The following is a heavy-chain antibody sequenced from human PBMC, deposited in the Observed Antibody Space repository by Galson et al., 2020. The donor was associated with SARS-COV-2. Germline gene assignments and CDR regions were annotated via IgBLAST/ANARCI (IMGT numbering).Heavy chain of an antibody. J-gene: IGHJ6*02. D-gene: IGHD6-19*01. CDR1: GFTFSSYA. CDR3: ARAKDFRQWLGNPREYYYYAMDV. CDR2: IWYDERNQ. V-gene: IGHV3-33*01. Sequence: SLKISSAASGFTFSSYAVHWVRQAPGKGLEWVAVIWYDERNQYYADSVKGRLTISRDNSKNTLYLQVNSLRAEDTAVYYCARAKDFRQWLGNPREYYYYAMDVWGQGTTVTVSS.